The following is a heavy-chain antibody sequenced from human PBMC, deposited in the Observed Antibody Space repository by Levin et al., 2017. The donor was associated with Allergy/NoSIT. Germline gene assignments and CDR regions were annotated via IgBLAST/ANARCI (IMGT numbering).Heavy chain of an antibody. D-gene: IGHD4-11*01. CDR3: ARGGESRIGYSNGTLAY. Sequence: ASVKVSCKASGYTFTSYYMHWVRQAPGQGLEWMGIINPSGGSTSYAQKFQGRVTMTRDTSTSTVYMELSSLRSEDTAVYYCARGGESRIGYSNGTLAYWDQGTLVTVSS. CDR1: GYTFTSYY. V-gene: IGHV1-46*01. J-gene: IGHJ4*02. CDR2: INPSGGST.